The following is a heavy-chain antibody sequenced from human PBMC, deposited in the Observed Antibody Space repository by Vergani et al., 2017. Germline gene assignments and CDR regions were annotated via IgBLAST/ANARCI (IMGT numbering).Heavy chain of an antibody. CDR3: ARDARIMITFGGVIVRGPVDY. CDR2: IYYSGST. Sequence: QLQLQESGPGLVKPSETLSLTCTVSGGSISSSSYYWGWIRQPPGKGLEWIGSIYYSGSTYYNPSLKRRVTISVDTSKNQFSLKLSSVTAADTAVYYCARDARIMITFGGVIVRGPVDYWGQGTLVTVSS. CDR1: GGSISSSSYY. V-gene: IGHV4-39*07. D-gene: IGHD3-16*02. J-gene: IGHJ4*02.